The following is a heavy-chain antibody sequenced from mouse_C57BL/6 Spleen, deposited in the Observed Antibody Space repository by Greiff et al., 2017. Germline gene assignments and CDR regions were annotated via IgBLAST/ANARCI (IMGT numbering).Heavy chain of an antibody. CDR2: ISYDGSN. Sequence: EVQRVESGPGLVKPSQSLSLTCSVTGYSITSGYYWNWIRQFPGNKLEWMGYISYDGSNNYNPSLKNRISITRDTSKNQFFLKLNSVTTEDTATYYCARDLYGSRAWFAYWGQGTLVTVSA. J-gene: IGHJ3*01. V-gene: IGHV3-6*01. CDR1: GYSITSGYY. CDR3: ARDLYGSRAWFAY. D-gene: IGHD1-1*01.